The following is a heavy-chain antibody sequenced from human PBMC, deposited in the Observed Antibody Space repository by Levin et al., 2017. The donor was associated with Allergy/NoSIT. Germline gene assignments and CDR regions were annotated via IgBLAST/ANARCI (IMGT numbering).Heavy chain of an antibody. D-gene: IGHD2-15*01. J-gene: IGHJ6*02. V-gene: IGHV3-9*01. CDR3: AKDRRGLLAQGHYYHGLDV. CDR1: GFSVDDYG. Sequence: SLKISCAASGFSVDDYGMHWVRQAPGKGLEWVSGISWNSDMIGYADSVKGRFTISRDNAKNSLYLEMNSLRVEDTALYYCAKDRRGLLAQGHYYHGLDVWGQGTTVTVSS. CDR2: ISWNSDMI.